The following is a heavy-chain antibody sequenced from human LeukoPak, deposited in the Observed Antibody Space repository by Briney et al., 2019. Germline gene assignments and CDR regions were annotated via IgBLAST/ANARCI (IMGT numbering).Heavy chain of an antibody. CDR2: IYYSGST. CDR1: GGSISSYY. D-gene: IGHD3-10*01. J-gene: IGHJ6*03. V-gene: IGHV4-59*01. Sequence: SETLSLTCTVSGGSISSYYWSWIRLPPGKGLEWIGYIYYSGSTNYNPSLKSRVTISVDTSKNQFSLKLSSVTAADTAVYYCARGLYYYGSAYYMGVWGKGTTVTVSS. CDR3: ARGLYYYGSAYYMGV.